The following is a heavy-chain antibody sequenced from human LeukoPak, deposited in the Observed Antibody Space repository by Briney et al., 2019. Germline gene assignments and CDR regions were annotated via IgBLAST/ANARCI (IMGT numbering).Heavy chain of an antibody. D-gene: IGHD4-11*01. CDR1: GFSFSTYW. CDR3: ARVVTWFDP. V-gene: IGHV3-74*03. J-gene: IGHJ5*02. Sequence: GSLRLSCAASGFSFSTYWMDWVRQAPGKGLVWVSRINSDGSSTKYADSVKGRFTISRDNAKNTLYLQMNSPRAEDTGVYYCARVVTWFDPWGQGTLVTVSS. CDR2: INSDGSST.